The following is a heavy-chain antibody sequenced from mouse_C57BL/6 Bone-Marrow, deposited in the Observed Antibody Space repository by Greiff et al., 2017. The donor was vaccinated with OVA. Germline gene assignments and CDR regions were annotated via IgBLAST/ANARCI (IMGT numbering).Heavy chain of an antibody. J-gene: IGHJ2*01. CDR2: IDPSDSYT. V-gene: IGHV1-59*01. D-gene: IGHD3-3*01. Sequence: QVQLQQPGAELVRPGTSVTLSCKASGYTFTSYWMHWVKQTPGQGLEWIGVIDPSDSYTNYNQKFKGKATLTVDTSSSTAYMQLSSLTSEDSAVYYCARGTLDYWGQGTTLTVSS. CDR3: ARGTLDY. CDR1: GYTFTSYW.